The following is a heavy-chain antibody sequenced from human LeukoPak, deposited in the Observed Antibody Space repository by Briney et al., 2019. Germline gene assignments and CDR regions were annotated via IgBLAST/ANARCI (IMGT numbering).Heavy chain of an antibody. D-gene: IGHD3-22*01. Sequence: ASVKVSCKASGYTFTGYCVNWVRQAPGQGLEWMGWISPNSGGTNYAQKFQGRVTMSRDTSISTAYMELSRLRSDDTALYYCARDRVIVGPSDGFDIWGQGTMVTVSS. CDR1: GYTFTGYC. CDR3: ARDRVIVGPSDGFDI. J-gene: IGHJ3*02. CDR2: ISPNSGGT. V-gene: IGHV1-2*02.